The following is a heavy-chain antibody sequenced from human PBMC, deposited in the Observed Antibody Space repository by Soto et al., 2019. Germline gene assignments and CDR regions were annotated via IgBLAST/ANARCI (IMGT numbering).Heavy chain of an antibody. Sequence: QVQLVQSGAEVKKPGASVKVSCKASGYTFTSYAMHWVRQAPGQRLEWMGWINAGNGNTKYSQMIQGRVTITRDTSASTAYMELSSLRSEDTAVYYCASSDYYDSSGYSSLYYYYGMDVWGQGTTVTVSS. CDR2: INAGNGNT. CDR1: GYTFTSYA. D-gene: IGHD3-22*01. J-gene: IGHJ6*02. V-gene: IGHV1-3*01. CDR3: ASSDYYDSSGYSSLYYYYGMDV.